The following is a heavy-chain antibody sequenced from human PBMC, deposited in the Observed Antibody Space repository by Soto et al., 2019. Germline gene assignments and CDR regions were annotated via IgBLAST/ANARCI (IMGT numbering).Heavy chain of an antibody. D-gene: IGHD2-21*01. J-gene: IGHJ3*01. Sequence: EVQLVESGGGLVQPGGSLRLSCVASGFTVSSNAMNWVRQAPGKGLEWVSGISGISDSTYYADSVKGRLSISRDESKNTLYLQVNSVRVDDTAGYYCAKDAPQDRIGDNAFDVWGQGTMVTVSS. V-gene: IGHV3-23*04. CDR2: ISGISDST. CDR3: AKDAPQDRIGDNAFDV. CDR1: GFTVSSNA.